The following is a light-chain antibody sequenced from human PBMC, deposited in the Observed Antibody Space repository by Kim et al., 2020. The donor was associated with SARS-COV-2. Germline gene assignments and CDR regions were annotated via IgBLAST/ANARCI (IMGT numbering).Light chain of an antibody. CDR1: QSVGTY. Sequence: VSPGERATLSCRASQSVGTYLAWYQRKPGQAPRLFIYDASNRATGIPARFSGSGSGTDFTLTISSLEPEDFAVYYCQQRTNWPLTFGGGTKVDIK. CDR2: DAS. V-gene: IGKV3-11*01. J-gene: IGKJ4*01. CDR3: QQRTNWPLT.